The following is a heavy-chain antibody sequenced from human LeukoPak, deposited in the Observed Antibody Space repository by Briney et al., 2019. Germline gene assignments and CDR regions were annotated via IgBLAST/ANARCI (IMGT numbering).Heavy chain of an antibody. D-gene: IGHD3-3*01. J-gene: IGHJ4*02. Sequence: GSLRLSCTASGFTFGDYAMSWVRQAPGKGLEWVGFIRSKAYGGTTEYAASVKGGFTISRDDSKSIAYLQMNSLKTEDTAVYYCTRGYDFWSGPLAPFDYWGQGTLVTVSS. V-gene: IGHV3-49*04. CDR2: IRSKAYGGTT. CDR3: TRGYDFWSGPLAPFDY. CDR1: GFTFGDYA.